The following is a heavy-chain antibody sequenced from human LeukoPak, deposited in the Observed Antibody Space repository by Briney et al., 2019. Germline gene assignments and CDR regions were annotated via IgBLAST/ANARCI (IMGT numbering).Heavy chain of an antibody. J-gene: IGHJ4*02. CDR2: MNPNSGNT. CDR1: GYTFTSYD. CDR3: ARSVRKVLRRPYFDY. Sequence: GASVKVSCKASGYTFTSYDINWVRQATGQGLEWMGWMNPNSGNTGYAQKFQGRVTITRNTSISTAYMELSSLRSEDTAVYYCARSVRKVLRRPYFDYWGQGTLVTVSS. D-gene: IGHD2-15*01. V-gene: IGHV1-8*03.